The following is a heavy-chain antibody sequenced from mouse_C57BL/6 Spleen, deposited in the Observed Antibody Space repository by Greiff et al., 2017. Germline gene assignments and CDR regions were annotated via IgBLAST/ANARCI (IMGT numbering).Heavy chain of an antibody. D-gene: IGHD2-10*02. J-gene: IGHJ3*01. CDR2: ISDGGSYT. CDR3: ARDRGRSYGNYAFAY. CDR1: GFTFSSYA. V-gene: IGHV5-4*01. Sequence: EVQGVESGGGLVKPGGSLKLSCAASGFTFSSYAMSWVRQTPEKRLEWVATISDGGSYTYYPDNVKGRFTISRDNAKNNLYLQMSHLKSEDTAMYYCARDRGRSYGNYAFAYWGQGTLVTVSA.